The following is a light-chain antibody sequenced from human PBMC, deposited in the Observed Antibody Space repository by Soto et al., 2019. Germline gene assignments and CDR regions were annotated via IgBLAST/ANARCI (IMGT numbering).Light chain of an antibody. V-gene: IGKV3-20*01. CDR1: QSVSSSY. Sequence: EMVMTQSPATLSVSPGERATLSCRASQSVSSSYLAWYQQKPGQAPRLLIYGASSRATGIPDRFSGSGSGTDFTLTISRLEPEDFAVYYCQQHGSSPITFGQGTRLEIK. CDR2: GAS. J-gene: IGKJ5*01. CDR3: QQHGSSPIT.